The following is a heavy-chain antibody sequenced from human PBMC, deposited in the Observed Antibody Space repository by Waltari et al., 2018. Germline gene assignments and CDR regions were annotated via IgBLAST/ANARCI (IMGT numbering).Heavy chain of an antibody. Sequence: QVQLQESGPGLVKPSETLSLTCTVSGGSISSYYWSWIRQPPGKGLEWIGYIYYSGRTNYNPSLKSRVTISVDTSKNQFSLRLSSVTAADTAVYYCARAPMSGAATGTFDFWGLGSLVTVSP. V-gene: IGHV4-59*08. CDR2: IYYSGRT. J-gene: IGHJ4*02. CDR3: ARAPMSGAATGTFDF. CDR1: GGSISSYY. D-gene: IGHD6-13*01.